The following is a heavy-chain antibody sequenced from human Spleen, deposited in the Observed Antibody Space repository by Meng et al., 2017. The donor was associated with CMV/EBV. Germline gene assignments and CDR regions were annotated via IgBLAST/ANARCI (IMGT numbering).Heavy chain of an antibody. CDR2: MNPNSGNT. CDR1: GYTFTSYY. J-gene: IGHJ4*02. Sequence: ASVKVSCKASGYTFTSYYMHWVRQAPGQGLEWMGWMNPNSGNTGYAQKFQGRVTMTRNTSISTAYMELSSLRSEDTAVYYCARRWGRIVPAATDYWGQGTLVTVSS. CDR3: ARRWGRIVPAATDY. V-gene: IGHV1-8*02. D-gene: IGHD2-2*01.